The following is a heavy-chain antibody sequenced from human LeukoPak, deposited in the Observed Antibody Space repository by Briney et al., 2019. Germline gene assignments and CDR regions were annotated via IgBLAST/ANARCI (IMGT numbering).Heavy chain of an antibody. Sequence: GGSLRLSCAASGFTFSSYEMNWVRQAPGKGLEWVSYISSSGSTIYYADSVKGRFTISRDNAKNSLYLQMNSLRAEDTAVYYCASTYYYDSSGPLGGFDYWGQGTLVTVSS. CDR2: ISSSGSTI. CDR3: ASTYYYDSSGPLGGFDY. D-gene: IGHD3-22*01. CDR1: GFTFSSYE. J-gene: IGHJ4*02. V-gene: IGHV3-48*03.